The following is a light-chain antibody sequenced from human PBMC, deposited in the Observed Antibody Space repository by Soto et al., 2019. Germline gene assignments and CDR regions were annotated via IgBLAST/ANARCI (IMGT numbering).Light chain of an antibody. Sequence: EIVVTQSPATLSVSPGERVTLSCRASQSISNNLAWYQQKPGQAPRLLIYAASTRATGIPARFSGSGSGTDFTLTISSLQSEDFAVYYCQQYNNWPPYSFGQGTKLGIK. CDR2: AAS. V-gene: IGKV3-15*01. J-gene: IGKJ2*03. CDR1: QSISNN. CDR3: QQYNNWPPYS.